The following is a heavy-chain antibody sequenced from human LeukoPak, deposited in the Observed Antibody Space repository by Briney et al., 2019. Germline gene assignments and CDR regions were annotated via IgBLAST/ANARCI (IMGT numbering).Heavy chain of an antibody. V-gene: IGHV3-30*03. Sequence: PGGSLRLSCAASGFTFSSYGMHWVRQAPGKGLEWVALISYDGGNKYYADSVKGRFTISRDNSKNTLYLQMNSLRDEDTAVYYCARGYSSSWYGGADNYFDFWGQGTLVTVSS. CDR1: GFTFSSYG. CDR2: ISYDGGNK. CDR3: ARGYSSSWYGGADNYFDF. D-gene: IGHD6-13*01. J-gene: IGHJ4*02.